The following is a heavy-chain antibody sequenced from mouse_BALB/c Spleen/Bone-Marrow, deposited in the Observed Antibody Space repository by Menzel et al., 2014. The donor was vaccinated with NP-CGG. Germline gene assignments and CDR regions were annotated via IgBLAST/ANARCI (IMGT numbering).Heavy chain of an antibody. J-gene: IGHJ3*01. Sequence: EVMLVESGGGLVKPGGSLKLSCAASGFTFSSYAMSWVRQTPEKRLEWVATISSGGSYTYYPDSVKGRFTISRDNAKNTLYLQMSGLRSEDTAMYYCARQYDYDGAWFAYWGQGTLVTVSA. V-gene: IGHV5-9-3*01. CDR3: ARQYDYDGAWFAY. CDR1: GFTFSSYA. CDR2: ISSGGSYT. D-gene: IGHD2-4*01.